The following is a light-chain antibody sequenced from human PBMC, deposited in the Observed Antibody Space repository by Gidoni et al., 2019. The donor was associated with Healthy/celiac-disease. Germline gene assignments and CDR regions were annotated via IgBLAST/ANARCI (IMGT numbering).Light chain of an antibody. J-gene: IGKJ5*01. CDR1: QSVSSY. V-gene: IGKV3-11*01. CDR2: DAS. Sequence: ETVLPQSPATLSLSPGEGATLSCRASQSVSSYLAWYQQTPGQAPRLLIYDASNRATGIPARFSGSGSGTDFTLTTSSLEPEDFAVYYCQQRSNWPPITFGQGTRLEIK. CDR3: QQRSNWPPIT.